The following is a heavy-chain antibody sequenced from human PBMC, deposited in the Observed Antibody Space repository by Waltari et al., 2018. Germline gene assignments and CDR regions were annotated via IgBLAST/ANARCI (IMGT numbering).Heavy chain of an antibody. CDR2: MNPDGTT. D-gene: IGHD2-21*02. J-gene: IGHJ5*02. Sequence: QVQLQQWGAGLLKPSETLSLTCAVYGGSFSGYYWSWIRQPPGKGLQWIGEMNPDGTTNYTPSLKSRVIMSLDKSRNQFSLKLTSVTAADTAVYYGARGPKSIMTANRGGWFDPWGQGTLVTVSS. CDR1: GGSFSGYY. CDR3: ARGPKSIMTANRGGWFDP. V-gene: IGHV4-34*01.